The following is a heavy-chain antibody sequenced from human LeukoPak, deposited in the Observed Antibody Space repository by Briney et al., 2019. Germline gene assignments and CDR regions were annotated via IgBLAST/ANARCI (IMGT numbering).Heavy chain of an antibody. CDR3: ARVRETYYYGSGSTYYFDY. CDR1: GYTFTSHY. J-gene: IGHJ4*02. CDR2: INPNGGST. V-gene: IGHV1-46*01. Sequence: ASVKASCKASGYTFTSHYLHWVRQAPGQGLEWMGIINPNGGSTIYAQKFQGRVTMTRDTSTSTVYMELSSLRSEDTAVYFCARVRETYYYGSGSTYYFDYWGQGTLVTVYS. D-gene: IGHD3-10*01.